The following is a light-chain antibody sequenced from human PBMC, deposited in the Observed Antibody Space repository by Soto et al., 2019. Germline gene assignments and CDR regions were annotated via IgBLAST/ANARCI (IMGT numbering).Light chain of an antibody. CDR1: QSVSSSY. CDR3: QQYDSFSVT. V-gene: IGKV3-20*01. CDR2: GAS. Sequence: EIVLTQSPGTLSLSPGERATLSYRASQSVSSSYLAWYQQKNGQAPRILIYGASSRDTGIPDRFSGSGSGTEFTLTISRLQPDDFSTYYCQQYDSFSVTFGQGTKVDI. J-gene: IGKJ1*01.